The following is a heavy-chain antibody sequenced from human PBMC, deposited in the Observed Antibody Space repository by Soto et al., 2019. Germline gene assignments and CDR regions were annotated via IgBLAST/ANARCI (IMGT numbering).Heavy chain of an antibody. CDR2: FDPEDGET. CDR3: AKINDWPLNNWFDP. J-gene: IGHJ5*02. V-gene: IGHV1-24*01. CDR1: GYTLTELS. D-gene: IGHD3-9*01. Sequence: ASVKVSCKVSGYTLTELSMHWVRQAPGKGLEWMGGFDPEDGETIYAQKFQGRVTMTEDTSTDTAYMELSSLRSEDTAVYYCAKINDWPLNNWFDPWGQGTLVTVSS.